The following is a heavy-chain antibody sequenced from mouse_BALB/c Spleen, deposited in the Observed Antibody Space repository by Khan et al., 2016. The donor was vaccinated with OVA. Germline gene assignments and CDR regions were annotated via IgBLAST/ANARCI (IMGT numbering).Heavy chain of an antibody. CDR2: IEPANGNT. V-gene: IGHV14-3*02. J-gene: IGHJ1*01. CDR1: GFDIKDNY. CDR3: AHPSDDPRYFDV. D-gene: IGHD6-1*01. Sequence: LQLKQSGAELVKPGASVKLSCTASGFDIKDNYIHWVKQRPEQGLEWIGRIEPANGNTKYDPKFQGKATITADTSSNTAYLQVSSLTSEDSAVYYCAHPSDDPRYFDVWGAGTTVTVSS.